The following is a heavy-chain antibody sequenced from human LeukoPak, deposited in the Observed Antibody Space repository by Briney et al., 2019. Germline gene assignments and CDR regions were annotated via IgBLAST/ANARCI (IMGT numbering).Heavy chain of an antibody. V-gene: IGHV4-34*01. CDR2: INHSGST. J-gene: IGHJ4*02. D-gene: IGHD6-13*01. CDR1: GGSLSGYY. CDR3: ASGMSAAAGIRSDY. Sequence: PSETLPLTCAVYGGSLSGYYWSWIRQPPGKGLEWIGEINHSGSTNYNPSLKSRVTISVDTFKNQFSLKLSSVTAADTAVYYCASGMSAAAGIRSDYWGQGTLVTVSS.